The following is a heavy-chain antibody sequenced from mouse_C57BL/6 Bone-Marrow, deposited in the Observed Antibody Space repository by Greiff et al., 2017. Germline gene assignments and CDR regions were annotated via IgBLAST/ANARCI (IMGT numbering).Heavy chain of an antibody. Sequence: QVQLQQPGAELVRPGSSVKLSCTASGYTFTSYWMDWVQQRPGQGLEWIGNIYPSDSETHYNQKFKDKATLTVDKSSSTAYMQLSSLTSEDSAVYYCARNCWYFDVWGTGTTVTVSS. J-gene: IGHJ1*03. CDR3: ARNCWYFDV. D-gene: IGHD4-1*01. V-gene: IGHV1-61*01. CDR1: GYTFTSYW. CDR2: IYPSDSET.